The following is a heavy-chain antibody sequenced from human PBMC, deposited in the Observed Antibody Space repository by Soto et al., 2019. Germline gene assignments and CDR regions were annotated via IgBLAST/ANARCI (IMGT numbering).Heavy chain of an antibody. J-gene: IGHJ4*02. CDR2: IDNYGSST. CDR3: ARPKGVATRAY. CDR1: GCTFSGYW. D-gene: IGHD5-12*01. Sequence: VGSLRLSCGAAGCTFSGYWMHRVRQVPGKGLVWVSRIDNYGSSTTYADSVKGRFTISRDNAKNTLYLQMNSLRPEDTVVYYCARPKGVATRAYWGKGAPVTVSS. V-gene: IGHV3-74*01.